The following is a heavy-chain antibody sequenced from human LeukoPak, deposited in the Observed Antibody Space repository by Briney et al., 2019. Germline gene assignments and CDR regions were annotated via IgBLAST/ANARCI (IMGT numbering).Heavy chain of an antibody. D-gene: IGHD2-2*01. J-gene: IGHJ6*03. CDR3: ANGIVVVPAGDYYYYYYMDV. V-gene: IGHV1-69*13. Sequence: APVKVSCKASGGTFSSYAISWVRQAPGQGLEWMGGIIPIFGTANYAQKFQGRVTITADESTSTAYMELSSLRSEDTAVYYCANGIVVVPAGDYYYYYYMDVWGKGTTVTVSS. CDR1: GGTFSSYA. CDR2: IIPIFGTA.